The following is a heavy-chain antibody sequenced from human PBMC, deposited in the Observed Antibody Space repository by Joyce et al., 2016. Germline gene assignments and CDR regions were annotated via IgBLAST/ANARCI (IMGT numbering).Heavy chain of an antibody. D-gene: IGHD1-26*01. J-gene: IGHJ4*02. CDR3: AREGPGGSLDF. CDR1: GGSISSGGHF. V-gene: IGHV4-31*03. CDR2: IYYTEST. Sequence: QVQLRESGPGLVKPSQTLSLTCTVSGGSISSGGHFWTWIRQLPGRGLEWLGYIYYTESTNYNPSLKSRLSISVDTSKNQFSLMVRSVTVADTAIYYCAREGPGGSLDFWGQGILVTVSS.